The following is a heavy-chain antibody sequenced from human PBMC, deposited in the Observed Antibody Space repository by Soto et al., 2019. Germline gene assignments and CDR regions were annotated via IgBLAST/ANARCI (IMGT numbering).Heavy chain of an antibody. CDR3: AHHYSYDSSGYYRGFDS. CDR1: GFSLSTRGVG. Sequence: QITLKESGPPLVKPTQTLTLICTFSGFSLSTRGVGVGWIRQPPGKALEWLALIYWGDDKRYSPSLKSRLTITKDTSKNQVVLTVTNMDPVDTATYYCAHHYSYDSSGYYRGFDSWGQGTLVTVSS. D-gene: IGHD3-22*01. J-gene: IGHJ4*02. V-gene: IGHV2-5*02. CDR2: IYWGDDK.